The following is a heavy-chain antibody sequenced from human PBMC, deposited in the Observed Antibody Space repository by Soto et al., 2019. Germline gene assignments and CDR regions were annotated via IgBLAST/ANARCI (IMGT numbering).Heavy chain of an antibody. CDR1: GGSISSTTSY. J-gene: IGHJ5*02. CDR3: VLHQYKGPTATRRFDP. D-gene: IGHD2-21*02. V-gene: IGHV4-39*01. Sequence: PSETLSLRCTVSGGSISSTTSYWGWIRQPPGKGLEWIGNIFYSGSTYYNPSLKSRLTISVDTSKNQFSLKLSSVTAADTAVYYCVLHQYKGPTATRRFDPWAQGTLVTVS. CDR2: IFYSGST.